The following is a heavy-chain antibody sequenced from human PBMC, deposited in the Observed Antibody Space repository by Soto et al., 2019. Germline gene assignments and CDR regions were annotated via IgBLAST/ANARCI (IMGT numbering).Heavy chain of an antibody. CDR1: GFTFSSYA. CDR2: ISYDGSNK. J-gene: IGHJ4*02. Sequence: GGSLRLSCAASGFTFSSYAMHWVRQAPGKGLEWVAVISYDGSNKYYADSVKGRFTISRDNSKNTLYLQMNSLRAEDTAVYYCASGVGGMSYYFDYWGQGTTVTVSS. V-gene: IGHV3-30-3*01. CDR3: ASGVGGMSYYFDY. D-gene: IGHD1-26*01.